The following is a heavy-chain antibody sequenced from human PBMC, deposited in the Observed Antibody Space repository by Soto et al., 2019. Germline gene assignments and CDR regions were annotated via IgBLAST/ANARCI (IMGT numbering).Heavy chain of an antibody. CDR2: INPNAGDS. D-gene: IGHD3-3*01. CDR1: GYTFTAFY. Sequence: QVPLVQSGAEVKKPGTSVKVSCKTSGYTFTAFYIHWVRQAPGQGLEWLGWINPNAGDSKSPLRFQGSVTLTRETSTNTAYLELTGLTSADAAVYFCARSAFGVTQGIGRAFDVWGPGTIVDVS. V-gene: IGHV1-2*04. CDR3: ARSAFGVTQGIGRAFDV. J-gene: IGHJ3*01.